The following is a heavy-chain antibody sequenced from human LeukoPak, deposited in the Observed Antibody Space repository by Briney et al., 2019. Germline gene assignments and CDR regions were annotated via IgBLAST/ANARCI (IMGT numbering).Heavy chain of an antibody. J-gene: IGHJ4*02. Sequence: GGSLRLSCAASGFTFSSYAMSWVRQAPGKGLEWVSAISGSGGSTYYADSVRGRFTLSRDYSRNTAYLQLNNLRVEDTAVYYCARASWVSSADAVRWGQGTVVTVSS. CDR2: ISGSGGST. CDR3: ARASWVSSADAVR. D-gene: IGHD3-16*01. CDR1: GFTFSSYA. V-gene: IGHV3-23*01.